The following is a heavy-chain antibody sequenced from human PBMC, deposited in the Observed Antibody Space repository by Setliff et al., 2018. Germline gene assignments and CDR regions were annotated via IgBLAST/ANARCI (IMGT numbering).Heavy chain of an antibody. CDR3: VKVSGRFDAGFDS. J-gene: IGHJ4*02. V-gene: IGHV1-18*01. CDR1: GYTFTGYG. D-gene: IGHD3-3*01. Sequence: ASVKVSCKASGYTFTGYGISWVRQAPGQGLQWMGWISADNGHTKNVQEFQGRFTISRDNSKNTLYLQMNSLRPEDTAVYYCVKVSGRFDAGFDSWGQGTLVTVSS. CDR2: ISADNGHT.